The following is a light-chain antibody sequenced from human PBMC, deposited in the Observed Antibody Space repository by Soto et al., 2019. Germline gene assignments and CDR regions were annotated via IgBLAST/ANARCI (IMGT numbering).Light chain of an antibody. Sequence: EIVVRQSPSTLSLTPGERATLSCRASQSVSSYLAWYQQKPGQAPRLLIFRASSRASGVPARFSGGGSGTEFTLTISTLQSEDFAVYYCQPYGNWPPWTFGPGTNVDI. CDR3: QPYGNWPPWT. V-gene: IGKV3-15*01. J-gene: IGKJ1*01. CDR1: QSVSSY. CDR2: RAS.